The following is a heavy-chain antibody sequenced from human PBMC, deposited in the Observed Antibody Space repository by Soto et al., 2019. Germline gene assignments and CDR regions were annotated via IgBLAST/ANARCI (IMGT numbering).Heavy chain of an antibody. Sequence: GGSLRLSCAASGFTFSSYAMSWVRQAPGKGLEWVSAISGSGGSTYYADSVKGRFTISRDNSKNTLYLQMNSLRAEDTAVYYCAKDLGYCTNGVCYTGGYEENYFDYWGQGTLVTVSS. CDR1: GFTFSSYA. V-gene: IGHV3-23*01. CDR3: AKDLGYCTNGVCYTGGYEENYFDY. J-gene: IGHJ4*02. D-gene: IGHD2-8*01. CDR2: ISGSGGST.